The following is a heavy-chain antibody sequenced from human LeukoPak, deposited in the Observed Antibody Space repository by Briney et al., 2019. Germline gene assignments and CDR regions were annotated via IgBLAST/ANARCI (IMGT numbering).Heavy chain of an antibody. CDR2: ISYHGNQK. J-gene: IGHJ4*02. CDR1: GFSFKRYA. Sequence: GGSLRLSRAASGFSFKRYAMHWVRQAPGKGLEWVAVISYHGNQKYYADSVKGRFTISRDSSQSTLYLHMNSLRPEDTAVYFCARDESLDYWGQGTLVTVSS. CDR3: ARDESLDY. V-gene: IGHV3-30*01.